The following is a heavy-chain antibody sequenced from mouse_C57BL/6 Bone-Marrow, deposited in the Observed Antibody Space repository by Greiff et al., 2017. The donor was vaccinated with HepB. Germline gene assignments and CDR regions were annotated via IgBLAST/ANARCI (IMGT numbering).Heavy chain of an antibody. Sequence: VQLQQSGPELVKPGASVKISCKASGYTFTDYYMNWVKQSHGKSLEWIGDINPNNGGTSYNQKFTGKATLTVDKSSSTASMDLRSLTSEDSAVYYCARSITTDYFDYWGQGTTLTVSS. D-gene: IGHD1-2*01. CDR2: INPNNGGT. CDR1: GYTFTDYY. CDR3: ARSITTDYFDY. J-gene: IGHJ2*01. V-gene: IGHV1-26*01.